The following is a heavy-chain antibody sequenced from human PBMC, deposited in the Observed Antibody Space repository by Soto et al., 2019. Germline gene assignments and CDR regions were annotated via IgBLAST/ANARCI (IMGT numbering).Heavy chain of an antibody. CDR3: ASGNTYYYDNSGLAYGIGV. CDR2: ISYDGRNK. J-gene: IGHJ6*01. Sequence: KRVEWVAVISYDGRNKYYADYVKGRFTISRDNSKNTLYLQMNSLIAEDTAVYYCASGNTYYYDNSGLAYGIGVWGQ. V-gene: IGHV3-30*04. D-gene: IGHD3-22*01.